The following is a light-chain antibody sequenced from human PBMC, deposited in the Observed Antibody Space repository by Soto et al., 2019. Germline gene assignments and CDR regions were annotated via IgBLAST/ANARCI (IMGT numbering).Light chain of an antibody. CDR3: SSYTSSSTVV. V-gene: IGLV2-14*03. J-gene: IGLJ2*01. Sequence: QSVLTQPASVSGSPGQSITISCTGTSSDVGGYNYVSWYQRHPGKAPKLMIYDVSNRPSGVSNRFSGSKSDNTASLTISGLQAEDEADYYCSSYTSSSTVVFGGGIKLTVL. CDR2: DVS. CDR1: SSDVGGYNY.